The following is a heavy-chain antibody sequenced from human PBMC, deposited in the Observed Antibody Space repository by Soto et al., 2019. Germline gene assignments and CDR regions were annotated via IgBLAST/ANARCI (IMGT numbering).Heavy chain of an antibody. Sequence: QVQLVQSGAEVKKPGSSVKVSCKASGGTFSSYAISWVRQAPGQGLEWMGGIIPIFGTANYAQKFQGRVTITADESTTTAYMGLSSLRSEDTAVYYCARGFPGPPPSFFFDYWGQGTLVTVSS. CDR1: GGTFSSYA. V-gene: IGHV1-69*01. CDR2: IIPIFGTA. D-gene: IGHD3-3*02. CDR3: ARGFPGPPPSFFFDY. J-gene: IGHJ4*02.